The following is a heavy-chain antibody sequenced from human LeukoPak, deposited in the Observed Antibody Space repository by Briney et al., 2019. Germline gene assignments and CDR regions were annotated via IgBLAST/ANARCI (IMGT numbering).Heavy chain of an antibody. CDR1: GFTFSSYS. CDR2: ITSSSSYT. Sequence: GGSLRLSWAASGFTFSSYSMNWVRQAPGKGLEWVSSITSSSSYTYYADSVKGRFTISRDNAKNSLYLQMNSLRAEDTAVYYCARRSSGSPPYYFGYWGQGTLVTVSS. V-gene: IGHV3-21*01. D-gene: IGHD1-26*01. CDR3: ARRSSGSPPYYFGY. J-gene: IGHJ4*02.